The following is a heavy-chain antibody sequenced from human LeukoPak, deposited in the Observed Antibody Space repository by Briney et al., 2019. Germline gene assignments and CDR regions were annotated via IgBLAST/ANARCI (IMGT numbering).Heavy chain of an antibody. CDR2: ISSSSYI. J-gene: IGHJ3*02. V-gene: IGHV3-21*01. D-gene: IGHD5-18*01. CDR3: ARGYSYGFPTDAFDI. Sequence: GGSLRLSCAASGFTFSSYSMNWVRQAPGKGLEWVSSISSSSYIYYADSVKGRFTISRDNAKNSLYLQMNSLRAEDTAVYYCARGYSYGFPTDAFDIWGQGTMVTVSS. CDR1: GFTFSSYS.